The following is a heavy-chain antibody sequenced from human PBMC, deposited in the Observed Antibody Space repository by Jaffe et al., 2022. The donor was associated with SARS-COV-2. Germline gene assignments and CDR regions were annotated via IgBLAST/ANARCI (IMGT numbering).Heavy chain of an antibody. CDR2: ISWNSGSI. V-gene: IGHV3-9*01. Sequence: EVQLVESGGGLVQPGRSLRLSCAASGFTFDDYAMHWVRQAPGKGLEWVSGISWNSGSIGYADSVKGRFTISRDNAKNSLYLQMNSLRAEDTALYYCAKDIGSSGWYSNWFDPWGQGTLVTVSS. CDR3: AKDIGSSGWYSNWFDP. D-gene: IGHD6-19*01. J-gene: IGHJ5*02. CDR1: GFTFDDYA.